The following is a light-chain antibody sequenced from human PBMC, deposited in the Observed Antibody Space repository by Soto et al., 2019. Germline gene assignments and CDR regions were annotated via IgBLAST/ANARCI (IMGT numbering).Light chain of an antibody. V-gene: IGKV3-20*01. J-gene: IGKJ1*01. Sequence: EIVLTQSAATLSLSLGERATLSCRASQTVGGRYLAWFQQKPGQTPRLLIYGASTSAAGVPDRFSGSGSGTDFSLTINTLEPEDFAVYYCLQYVSSPWTFGQGTKVEV. CDR1: QTVGGRY. CDR2: GAS. CDR3: LQYVSSPWT.